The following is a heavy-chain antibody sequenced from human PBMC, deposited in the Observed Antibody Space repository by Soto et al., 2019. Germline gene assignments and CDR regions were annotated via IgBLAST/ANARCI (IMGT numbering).Heavy chain of an antibody. Sequence: QVQLVQSGAEVKKPGSSVKVSCKASGGTFSSYAISWVRQAPGQGLEWMGGIIPIFGTANYAQKFQGRVTITADESTSTAYMELSSLRSEDTAVYYCARWHRGYSYASGVYYYYGMDVWGQGTTVTVSS. J-gene: IGHJ6*02. CDR3: ARWHRGYSYASGVYYYYGMDV. D-gene: IGHD5-18*01. V-gene: IGHV1-69*01. CDR2: IIPIFGTA. CDR1: GGTFSSYA.